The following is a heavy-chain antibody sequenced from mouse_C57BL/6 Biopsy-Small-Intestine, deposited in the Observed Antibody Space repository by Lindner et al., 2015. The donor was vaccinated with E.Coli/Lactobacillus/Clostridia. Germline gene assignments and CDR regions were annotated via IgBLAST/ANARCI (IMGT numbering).Heavy chain of an antibody. J-gene: IGHJ3*01. CDR3: ARCDGFYVWIAY. V-gene: IGHV1-42*01. CDR1: GYSFTDYY. D-gene: IGHD2-3*01. Sequence: VQLQESGPELVKPGASVKISCKASGYSFTDYYMHWVKQSPEKSLEWIGEINPSAGGTTYSQKFKAKATLTVDKSSSTAYMQLKSLTSEDSAVYYCARCDGFYVWIAYWGQGTLVTVSA. CDR2: INPSAGGT.